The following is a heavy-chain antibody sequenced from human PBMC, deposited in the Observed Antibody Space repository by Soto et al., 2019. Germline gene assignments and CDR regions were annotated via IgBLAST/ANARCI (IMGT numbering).Heavy chain of an antibody. CDR3: ARLGYCSSTSCYGTFDYYYDYDMDA. J-gene: IGHJ6*02. CDR2: IYYSGST. CDR1: GGSISSSSYY. D-gene: IGHD2-2*01. V-gene: IGHV4-39*01. Sequence: SETLSLTCTVSGGSISSSSYYWGWIRQPPGKGLEWIGSIYYSGSTYYNPSLKSRVTISVDTSKNQFSLKLSSVTAADTAVYYCARLGYCSSTSCYGTFDYYYDYDMDAWGQATTVAASS.